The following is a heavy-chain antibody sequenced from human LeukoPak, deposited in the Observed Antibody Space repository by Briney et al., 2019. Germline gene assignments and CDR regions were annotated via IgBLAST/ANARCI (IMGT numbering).Heavy chain of an antibody. CDR2: MNPNSGNT. Sequence: ASVKVSCKASGYTFTSYDINWVRQATGQGLEWMGWMNPNSGNTGYAQKFQGRVTMTRNTSISTAYMELSSLRSEDTAVYYRARGGYSSGWYFDPSGFWFDPWGQGTLVTVSS. D-gene: IGHD6-19*01. J-gene: IGHJ5*02. CDR3: ARGGYSSGWYFDPSGFWFDP. V-gene: IGHV1-8*01. CDR1: GYTFTSYD.